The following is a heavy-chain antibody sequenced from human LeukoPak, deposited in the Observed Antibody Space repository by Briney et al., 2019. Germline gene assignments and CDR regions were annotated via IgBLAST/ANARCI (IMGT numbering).Heavy chain of an antibody. CDR1: GFTFSSSA. V-gene: IGHV3-23*01. Sequence: GGSLRLSCAASGFTFSSSAMSWVRQAPGKGLEWVSAISNNGGYTYYADSVQGRFTVSRDNSKSTLCLQMNSLRAEDTAVYYCARQLGYCSDGSCYFPYWGQGTLVTVSS. CDR2: ISNNGGYT. D-gene: IGHD2-15*01. CDR3: ARQLGYCSDGSCYFPY. J-gene: IGHJ4*02.